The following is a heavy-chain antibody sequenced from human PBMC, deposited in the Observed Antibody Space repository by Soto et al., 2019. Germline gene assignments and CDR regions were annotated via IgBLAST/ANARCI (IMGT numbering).Heavy chain of an antibody. CDR3: ARRDDSETFDI. J-gene: IGHJ3*02. V-gene: IGHV3-53*01. CDR2: IYRGGGT. Sequence: EVQLVESGGGLIQPGGSLRLICAASGLSVTANYMTWVRQAPGKGLEWLSIIYRGGGTYYADSLKGRAIISRDGSRNMVFLQMSSLTAEDASVYYCARRDDSETFDIWGRGTAVNVSS. D-gene: IGHD5-18*01. CDR1: GLSVTANY.